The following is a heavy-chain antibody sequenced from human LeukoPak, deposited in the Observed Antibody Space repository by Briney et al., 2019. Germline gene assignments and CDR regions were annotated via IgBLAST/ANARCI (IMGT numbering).Heavy chain of an antibody. J-gene: IGHJ4*02. V-gene: IGHV3-7*04. CDR2: IKPDGSDK. D-gene: IGHD1-26*01. CDR1: GFTFSTYW. Sequence: GGSLRLSCAASGFTFSTYWMTWVRQAPGKGLEWVANIKPDGSDKYYVDSVKGRFTISRDNAKNSLYLQMNSLRAEDTGVYYCARFAEPPQYFDYWGQGTLVTVSS. CDR3: ARFAEPPQYFDY.